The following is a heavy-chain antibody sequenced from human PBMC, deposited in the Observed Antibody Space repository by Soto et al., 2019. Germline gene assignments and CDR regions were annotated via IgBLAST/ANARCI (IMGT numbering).Heavy chain of an antibody. Sequence: QVQLVQSGAKVKRPGSSVKVSCKASGGTFNSHTINWVRQAPGQGLEWVGRVVPLLGIESHPQKFKDRLTITADTSTGSVFMELSNLRSEDTAVYYCTRDRPEKDVVPVPRQHFDSWGPETLLTVSA. CDR1: GGTFNSHT. V-gene: IGHV1-69*08. CDR3: TRDRPEKDVVPVPRQHFDS. J-gene: IGHJ4*02. CDR2: VVPLLGIE. D-gene: IGHD2-21*01.